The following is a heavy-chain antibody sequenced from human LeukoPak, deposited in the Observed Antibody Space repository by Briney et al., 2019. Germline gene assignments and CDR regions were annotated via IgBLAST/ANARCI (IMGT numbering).Heavy chain of an antibody. V-gene: IGHV3-9*01. D-gene: IGHD3-22*01. CDR2: ISWNSGSI. CDR1: GFTFDNYA. CDR3: AKDHSVVITTGFDY. Sequence: GGSLRLSCAASGFTFDNYAMHWVRQAPGKGLEWVSGISWNSGSIGYADSVKGRFTISRDNAKNSLYLQMNSLRAEDTALYYCAKDHSVVITTGFDYWGQGTLVTVSS. J-gene: IGHJ4*02.